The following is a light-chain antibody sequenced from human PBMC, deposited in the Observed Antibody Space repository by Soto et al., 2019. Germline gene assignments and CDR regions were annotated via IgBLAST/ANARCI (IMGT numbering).Light chain of an antibody. J-gene: IGKJ2*01. CDR2: DAS. CDR1: QSVSSN. Sequence: EIGMTQSPATLSVSPGERATLSCRASQSVSSNLAWYQQKPGQPPRLLIYDASMRATGIPARFSGSGSGTEFTLTISSLQSEDFAVYYCQQYNTWPPYTFGQGTKLEIK. CDR3: QQYNTWPPYT. V-gene: IGKV3-15*01.